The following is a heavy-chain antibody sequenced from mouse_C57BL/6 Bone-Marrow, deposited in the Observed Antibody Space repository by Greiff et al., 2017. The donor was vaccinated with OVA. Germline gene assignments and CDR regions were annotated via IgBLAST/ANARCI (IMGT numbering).Heavy chain of an antibody. V-gene: IGHV1-55*01. D-gene: IGHD1-1*01. CDR1: GYTFTSYW. CDR2: IYPGSGRT. J-gene: IGHJ4*01. CDR3: ARSGITTVEGDFAMDY. Sequence: QVHVKQPGAELVKPGASVKMSCKASGYTFTSYWITWVKQRPGQGLEWIGDIYPGSGRTNYNEKFKSKATLTVDTSSSTAYMQLSSLTSEDSAVYYCARSGITTVEGDFAMDYWGQGTSVTVSS.